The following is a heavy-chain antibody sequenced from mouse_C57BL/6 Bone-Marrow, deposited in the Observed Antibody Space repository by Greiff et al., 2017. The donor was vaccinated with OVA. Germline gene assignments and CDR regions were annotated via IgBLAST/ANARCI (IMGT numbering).Heavy chain of an antibody. CDR2: IDPDNGDT. CDR1: GFNIKDDY. D-gene: IGHD4-1*01. Sequence: VQLQQSGAELVRPGASVKLSCTASGFNIKDDYMHWVKQRPEQGLEWIGWIDPDNGDTEYASKFQGKATITADTSSNTAYLQLSSLTSEDTAVYYCTTFWGYFDYWGQGTTLTVSS. J-gene: IGHJ2*01. V-gene: IGHV14-4*01. CDR3: TTFWGYFDY.